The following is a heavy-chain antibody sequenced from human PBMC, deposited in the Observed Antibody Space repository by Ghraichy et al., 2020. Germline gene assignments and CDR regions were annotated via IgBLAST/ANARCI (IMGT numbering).Heavy chain of an antibody. J-gene: IGHJ1*01. CDR2: ISGSGGST. Sequence: GALRLSCAASGFTFSSYAMSWVRQAPGKGLEWVSTISGSGGSTYYADSVKGRFTISRDNSKNTLNLQMNSLSAEDTAVYYCAKASGGWYFSYFQHWGQGTLVTVSS. CDR1: GFTFSSYA. D-gene: IGHD6-19*01. CDR3: AKASGGWYFSYFQH. V-gene: IGHV3-23*01.